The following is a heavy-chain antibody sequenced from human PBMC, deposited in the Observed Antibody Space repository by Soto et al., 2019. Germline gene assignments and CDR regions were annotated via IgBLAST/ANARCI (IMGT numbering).Heavy chain of an antibody. D-gene: IGHD1-26*01. V-gene: IGHV4-31*03. Sequence: QVQLQESGPGLVKPSQTLSLTCTVSGGSISSGGYYWTWIRQHPGKGLEWIGYIYYSGSTSYHPSLKSRVTISVDTSKTQFSLKLRSVTAADTAVYYCARYSGSYFYYWGQGTLVTVSS. CDR2: IYYSGST. J-gene: IGHJ4*02. CDR3: ARYSGSYFYY. CDR1: GGSISSGGYY.